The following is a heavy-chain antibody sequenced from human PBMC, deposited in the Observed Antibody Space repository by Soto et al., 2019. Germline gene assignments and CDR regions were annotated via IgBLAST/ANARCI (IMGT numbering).Heavy chain of an antibody. CDR1: GYTFTSYY. CDR2: INPSGGST. J-gene: IGHJ2*01. Sequence: QVQLVQSGAEVKKPGASVKVSCKASGYTFTSYYMHWVRQAPGQGLEWMGIINPSGGSTSYAQKCQGRITLTXXTSPSTLYMELSSLRSEDTAVYYCARDYFGPGSSPGWYFDLWGRGTLVTVSS. V-gene: IGHV1-46*03. CDR3: ARDYFGPGSSPGWYFDL. D-gene: IGHD3-10*01.